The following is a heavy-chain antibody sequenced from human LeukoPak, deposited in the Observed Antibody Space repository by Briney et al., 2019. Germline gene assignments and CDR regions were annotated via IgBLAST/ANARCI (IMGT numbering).Heavy chain of an antibody. CDR3: ARDLATYSNFRYFAY. Sequence: GGSLRLSCAASGFTFSSYSMNWVRQAPGKGLEWGSSISSSSSYIYYADSVKGRFTISRDNAKNSLYLQMNSLRAEDTAVYYCARDLATYSNFRYFAYSGQGTLVTVSS. CDR1: GFTFSSYS. J-gene: IGHJ4*02. V-gene: IGHV3-21*01. CDR2: ISSSSSYI. D-gene: IGHD4-11*01.